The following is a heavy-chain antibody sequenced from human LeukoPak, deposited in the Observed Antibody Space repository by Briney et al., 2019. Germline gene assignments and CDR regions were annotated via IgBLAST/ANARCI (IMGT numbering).Heavy chain of an antibody. V-gene: IGHV3-64D*09. CDR2: ISSNGGST. J-gene: IGHJ4*02. CDR1: GFTFSSYA. D-gene: IGHD2-2*01. CDR3: VVYCSSTSCYANFDY. Sequence: GGSLRLSCAASGFTFSSYAMHWVRQAPGKELEYVSAISSNGGSTYYADSVKGRFTISRDNSKNTLYLQMSSLRAEDTAVYYCVVYCSSTSCYANFDYWGQGTLVTVSS.